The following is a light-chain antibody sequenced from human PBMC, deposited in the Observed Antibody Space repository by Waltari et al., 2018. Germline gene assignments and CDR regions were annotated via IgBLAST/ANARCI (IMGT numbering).Light chain of an antibody. CDR1: SDSIASNY. J-gene: IGLJ2*01. V-gene: IGLV6-57*03. CDR2: EDN. Sequence: NSLLTPPHSVSESPGKTVTISCTRTSDSIASNYVPWYQQRPGSAPTTVIFEDNQRPSGVPDRFSASIDTSSNSASLTISGLKTEDEALYYCQSYDSDEGVVFGGGTKLTVL. CDR3: QSYDSDEGVV.